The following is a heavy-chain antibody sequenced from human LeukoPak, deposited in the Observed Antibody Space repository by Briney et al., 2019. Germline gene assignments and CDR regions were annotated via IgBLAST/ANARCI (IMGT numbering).Heavy chain of an antibody. J-gene: IGHJ5*02. CDR1: GYTFTGYY. D-gene: IGHD3-16*01. Sequence: ASVKVSCKASGYTFTGYYMHWVRQAPGQGLEWVGWINPKNGGSNYAQKFQGRVTMTRDRSISTAYMELSRLTSDDTAVYYCASDDSLGSWGQGTLVTVSS. CDR2: INPKNGGS. V-gene: IGHV1-2*02. CDR3: ASDDSLGS.